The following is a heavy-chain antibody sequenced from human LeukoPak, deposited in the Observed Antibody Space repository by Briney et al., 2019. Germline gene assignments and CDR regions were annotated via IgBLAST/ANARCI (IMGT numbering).Heavy chain of an antibody. CDR1: GFTFSSYV. CDR3: AKGAYDYVWGSYRYYFDY. V-gene: IGHV3-23*01. CDR2: ISDSGGST. J-gene: IGHJ4*02. Sequence: PGGSLRLSCAASGFTFSSYVMTWVRQAPGKGLEWVSAISDSGGSTYYADSVKGRFTISRDNSKNTLYLQMNSLRAEDTAVYYCAKGAYDYVWGSYRYYFDYWGQGTLVTVSS. D-gene: IGHD3-16*02.